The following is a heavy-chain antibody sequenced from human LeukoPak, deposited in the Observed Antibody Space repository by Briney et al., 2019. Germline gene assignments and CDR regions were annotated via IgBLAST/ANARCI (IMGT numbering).Heavy chain of an antibody. CDR3: ARAPTGTGGWNWFDP. CDR1: GESFSGYY. J-gene: IGHJ5*02. Sequence: SETLSLTCAVYGESFSGYYWSWIRQPPGKGLEWIGEINHSGSTNYNPSPKSRVTISVDTSKNQFSLKLSSVTAADTAVYYCARAPTGTGGWNWFDPWGQGTLVTVSS. V-gene: IGHV4-34*01. CDR2: INHSGST. D-gene: IGHD1-1*01.